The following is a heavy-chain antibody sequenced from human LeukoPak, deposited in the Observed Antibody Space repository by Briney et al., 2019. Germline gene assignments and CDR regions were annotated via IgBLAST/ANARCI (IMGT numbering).Heavy chain of an antibody. J-gene: IGHJ4*02. D-gene: IGHD2-15*01. CDR2: IYYSGST. V-gene: IGHV4-59*01. CDR1: GGSISSYY. Sequence: PSETLSLTCTVSGGSISSYYWSWIRQPPGKGLEWIGYIYYSGSTNYNPSLKSRVTISVDTSKNQFSLKLSSVTAADTAVYYCARGVDCSGGSCYYFDYWGQGTLVTDSS. CDR3: ARGVDCSGGSCYYFDY.